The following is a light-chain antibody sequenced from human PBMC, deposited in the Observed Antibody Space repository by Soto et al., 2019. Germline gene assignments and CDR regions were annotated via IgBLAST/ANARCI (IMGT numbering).Light chain of an antibody. Sequence: QSALTQPASVSGSPGQSITISCTGTSSDVGGYNYVSWFQQYPGKAPKLMIYDVSTRPSGVSNRFSGSKSGNTASLTISGLQAEDEAEYYCSSYTTTDTYVFGTGTKLTVL. J-gene: IGLJ1*01. CDR3: SSYTTTDTYV. V-gene: IGLV2-14*01. CDR2: DVS. CDR1: SSDVGGYNY.